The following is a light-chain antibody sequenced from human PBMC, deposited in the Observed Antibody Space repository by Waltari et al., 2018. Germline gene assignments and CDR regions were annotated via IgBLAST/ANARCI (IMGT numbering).Light chain of an antibody. CDR2: DAS. Sequence: EIVLTQSPGTLSLSTGERATLSCRASQSVGKSLAWYQQRPGQAPRLLIYDASTRATGTPGRFSGSGFGTDFSLAISSLEPEDFAVYFCQHYVNLPVTFGQGTKVEI. V-gene: IGKV3-20*01. J-gene: IGKJ1*01. CDR3: QHYVNLPVT. CDR1: QSVGKS.